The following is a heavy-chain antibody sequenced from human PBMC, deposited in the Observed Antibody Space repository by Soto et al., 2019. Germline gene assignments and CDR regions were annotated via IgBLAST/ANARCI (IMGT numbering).Heavy chain of an antibody. V-gene: IGHV3-21*01. CDR1: GFTFSSYS. D-gene: IGHD2-8*01. CDR2: ISSSSSYI. CDR3: ARGEQDCTNGVCYFQNAFDI. J-gene: IGHJ3*02. Sequence: GGSLRLSCAASGFTFSSYSMNWVRQAPGKGLEWVSSISSSSSYIYYADSVKGRFTISRDNAKNSLYLQMNSLRAEDTAVYYCARGEQDCTNGVCYFQNAFDIWGQGTMVTVSS.